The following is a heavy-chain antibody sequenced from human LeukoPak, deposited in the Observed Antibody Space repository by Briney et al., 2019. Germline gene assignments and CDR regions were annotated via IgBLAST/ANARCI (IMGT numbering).Heavy chain of an antibody. CDR3: ARGTDSRSWSPEYFQH. V-gene: IGHV3-30*19. CDR1: GFTFSDYG. Sequence: GRSLRLSCAVSGFTFSDYGLHWVRQAPGKGLGWVAVISYDGNNKYYADSVKGRFTISRDNSKNRLYLQMNSLRAADTAVYYCARGTDSRSWSPEYFQHWGQGTLVTVSS. D-gene: IGHD6-13*01. J-gene: IGHJ1*01. CDR2: ISYDGNNK.